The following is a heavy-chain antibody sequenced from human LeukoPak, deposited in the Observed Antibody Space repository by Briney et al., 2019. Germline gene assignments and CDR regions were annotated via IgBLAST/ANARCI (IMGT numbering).Heavy chain of an antibody. CDR2: INHSGST. CDR1: GGSFSGYY. V-gene: IGHV4-34*01. D-gene: IGHD6-19*01. CDR3: ARHTLNQFIAVAGRGSFSFDY. J-gene: IGHJ4*02. Sequence: PSETLSLTCAVYGGSFSGYYWSWIRQPPGKGLEWIGEINHSGSTNHNPSLKSRVTISVDTSKNQFSLKLSSVTAADTAVYYCARHTLNQFIAVAGRGSFSFDYWGQGTLVTVSS.